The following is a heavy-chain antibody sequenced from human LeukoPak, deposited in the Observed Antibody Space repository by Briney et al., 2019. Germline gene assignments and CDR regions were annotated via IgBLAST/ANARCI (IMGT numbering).Heavy chain of an antibody. CDR3: ARDLDSYYFDY. V-gene: IGHV4-59*01. J-gene: IGHJ4*02. CDR2: IYYSGST. CDR1: GGSISSYY. D-gene: IGHD1-1*01. Sequence: SETLSLTCTVSGGSISSYYWSWTRQPPGKGLEWIGYIYYSGSTNYNPSLKSRVTISVDTSKNQFSLKLSSVTAADTAVYYCARDLDSYYFDYWGQGTLVTVSS.